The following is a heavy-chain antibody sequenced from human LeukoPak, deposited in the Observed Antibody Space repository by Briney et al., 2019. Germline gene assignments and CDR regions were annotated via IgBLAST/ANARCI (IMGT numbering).Heavy chain of an antibody. CDR1: GFTFSSYG. J-gene: IGHJ6*03. CDR2: IWYDGNNK. V-gene: IGHV3-33*01. CDR3: AREGCSSTSCPYYYYYYYMDV. Sequence: GGSLRLSCAASGFTFSSYGMHWVRQAPGKGLEWVAVIWYDGNNKYYADSVKGRFTISRDNSKNTLYLQMNSLRAEDTAVYYCAREGCSSTSCPYYYYYYYMDVWGEGTTVTVSS. D-gene: IGHD2-2*01.